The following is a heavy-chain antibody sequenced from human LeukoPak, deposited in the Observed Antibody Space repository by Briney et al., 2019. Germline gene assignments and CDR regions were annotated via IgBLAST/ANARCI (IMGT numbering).Heavy chain of an antibody. CDR3: ARENGMVGGVIEDAFDI. CDR1: GFTFHDYG. V-gene: IGHV3-30*02. Sequence: GGSLRLSCAASGFTFHDYGMHWVRQAPGKGLEWVAFIWYDARNKYSVDSVKGRFTISRDNSKNTLYLQMNSLRPEDTAVYFCARENGMVGGVIEDAFDIWGQGTMVIVSS. D-gene: IGHD3-10*01. CDR2: IWYDARNK. J-gene: IGHJ3*02.